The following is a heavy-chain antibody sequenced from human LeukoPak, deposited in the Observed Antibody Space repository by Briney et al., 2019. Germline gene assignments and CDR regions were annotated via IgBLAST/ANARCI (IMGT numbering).Heavy chain of an antibody. CDR2: INHSGST. CDR3: ARAGAFVGDFWSGYHNWFDP. J-gene: IGHJ5*02. D-gene: IGHD3-3*01. V-gene: IGHV4-34*01. CDR1: GGSFSGYY. Sequence: SETLSLTCAVYGGSFSGYYWSWIRQPPGKGLEWIGEINHSGSTNYNPSLKSRVTISVDTSKNQFSLKLSSVTAADTAVYYRARAGAFVGDFWSGYHNWFDPWGQGTLVTVSS.